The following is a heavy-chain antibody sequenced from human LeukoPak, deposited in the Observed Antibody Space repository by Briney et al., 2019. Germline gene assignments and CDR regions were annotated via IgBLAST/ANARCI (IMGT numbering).Heavy chain of an antibody. CDR2: IYYSEST. CDR1: GGSINSDY. Sequence: SETLSLTCTVSGGSINSDYWSWIRQPPGKGLEWIGYIYYSESTNSNPSLKSRDTMSLDTSQNQFSLRLTSVTAADTAVYYCERESGNSFHNWGQGTLVTVSS. J-gene: IGHJ4*02. D-gene: IGHD6-13*01. V-gene: IGHV4-59*01. CDR3: ERESGNSFHN.